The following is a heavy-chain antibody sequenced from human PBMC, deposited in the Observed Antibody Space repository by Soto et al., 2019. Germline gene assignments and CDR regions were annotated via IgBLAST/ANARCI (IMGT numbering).Heavy chain of an antibody. J-gene: IGHJ6*04. CDR2: IYYSGRT. Sequence: SETLSLTCTVSGGSISSSSYHWGWIRQPPGKGLEWIGSIYYSGRTYYNPSLKSRVTISVDTSKNQFSLKLSSVTAADTAVFYCARQGGVYSSNAVVVRGKGTTVTVSS. V-gene: IGHV4-39*01. D-gene: IGHD4-4*01. CDR1: GGSISSSSYH. CDR3: ARQGGVYSSNAVVV.